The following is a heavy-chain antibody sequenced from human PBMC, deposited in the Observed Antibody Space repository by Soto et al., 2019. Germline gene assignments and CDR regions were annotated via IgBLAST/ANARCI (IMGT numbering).Heavy chain of an antibody. Sequence: QVQLVDSGGGVVQPGRSLRLSCAASGFPFSSYAIHWVRQAPGKGLEWVAFISYDGSNTYYADSVRGRFSVSRDNSNNTLDLQMNRLSAEDTAVYYCARSRGGDGYNPLDYWGQGTLVTVSS. J-gene: IGHJ4*02. V-gene: IGHV3-30-3*01. CDR2: ISYDGSNT. D-gene: IGHD2-21*01. CDR1: GFPFSSYA. CDR3: ARSRGGDGYNPLDY.